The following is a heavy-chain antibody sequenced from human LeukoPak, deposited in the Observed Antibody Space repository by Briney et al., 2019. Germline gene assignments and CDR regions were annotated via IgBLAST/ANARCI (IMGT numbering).Heavy chain of an antibody. CDR2: IYPADSDT. J-gene: IGHJ4*02. CDR1: GYIFTTYW. CDR3: ASTGYGDYPPYFDY. D-gene: IGHD4-17*01. V-gene: IGHV5-51*01. Sequence: GESLKISCKGSGYIFTTYWISWVRQMPGKGLEWMGIIYPADSDTRYSPSFQGQVTISADKSISTAYLQWSSLKASDTAMYYCASTGYGDYPPYFDYWGQGTLVTVSS.